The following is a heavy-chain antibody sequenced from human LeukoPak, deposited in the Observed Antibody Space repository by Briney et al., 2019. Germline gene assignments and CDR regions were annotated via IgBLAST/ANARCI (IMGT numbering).Heavy chain of an antibody. Sequence: GGSLRLSCAASGFTFSSYSMNWVRQAPGKGLEWVSSISSSSSYIYYADSVKGRFTISRDNAKNSLYLQMNSLRAEDTAVYYCARDGYDYYDSSGRYYFDYWGQGTLVTVSS. J-gene: IGHJ4*02. D-gene: IGHD3-22*01. V-gene: IGHV3-21*01. CDR3: ARDGYDYYDSSGRYYFDY. CDR2: ISSSSSYI. CDR1: GFTFSSYS.